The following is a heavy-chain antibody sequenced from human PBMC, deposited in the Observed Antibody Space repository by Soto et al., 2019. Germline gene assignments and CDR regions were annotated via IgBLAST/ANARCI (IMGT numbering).Heavy chain of an antibody. Sequence: GGSLRLSCTASEFTFSNYAMSWVRQAPGKGLEWVSAISASGAATYYVDSVKGRFTISRDNSKNTLYVQMNSLRAEDTGVYYCARRAVLSTTPGGWGNWFDPWGQGSLVTVSS. CDR3: ARRAVLSTTPGGWGNWFDP. J-gene: IGHJ5*02. CDR2: ISASGAAT. V-gene: IGHV3-23*01. CDR1: EFTFSNYA. D-gene: IGHD1-1*01.